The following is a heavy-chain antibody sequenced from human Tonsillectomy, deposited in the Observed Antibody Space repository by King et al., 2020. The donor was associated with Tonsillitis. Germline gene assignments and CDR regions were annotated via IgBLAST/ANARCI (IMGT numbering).Heavy chain of an antibody. CDR1: GFTFSGSA. CDR2: IRGKANSYAT. J-gene: IGHJ4*02. V-gene: IGHV3-73*02. Sequence: VQLVESGGGLVQPGGSLKLSCAASGFTFSGSAMHWVRQASGKGLEWVGRIRGKANSYATAYAASVKGRFTISRDGSKNTAYLQMNSLKTEDTAVYYCSTPGRIVGASFDYWGQGTLVTVSS. D-gene: IGHD1-26*01. CDR3: STPGRIVGASFDY.